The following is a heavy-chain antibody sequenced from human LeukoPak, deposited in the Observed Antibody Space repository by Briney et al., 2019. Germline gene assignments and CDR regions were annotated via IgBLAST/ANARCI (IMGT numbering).Heavy chain of an antibody. J-gene: IGHJ3*02. Sequence: PGGSLRLSCAASGFTFSSYGMHWVRQAPGKGLEWVAVISYDGSNKYYADSVKGRFTNSRDNSKNTLYLQMNSLRAEDTAVYYCAKGSNLGRWLDAFDIWGQGTMVTVSS. CDR1: GFTFSSYG. V-gene: IGHV3-30*18. CDR3: AKGSNLGRWLDAFDI. CDR2: ISYDGSNK. D-gene: IGHD5-24*01.